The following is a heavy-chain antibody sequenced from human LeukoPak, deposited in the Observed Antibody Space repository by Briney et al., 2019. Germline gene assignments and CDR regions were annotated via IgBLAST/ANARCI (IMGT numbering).Heavy chain of an antibody. CDR1: GYSFTSYW. CDR2: IHPGDSHT. Sequence: KNGESLKISCKGSGYSFTSYWIGWVRQMPGKGLEWMGIIHPGDSHTTYSPSFQGQVTISADKSISTASLQWSGLKASDTAIYYCARGAVSSGYSADYFDYWGQGALVTVSS. CDR3: ARGAVSSGYSADYFDY. D-gene: IGHD3-22*01. J-gene: IGHJ4*02. V-gene: IGHV5-51*01.